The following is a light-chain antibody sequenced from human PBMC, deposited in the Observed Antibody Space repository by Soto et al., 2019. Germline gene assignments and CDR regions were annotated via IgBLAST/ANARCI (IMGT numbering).Light chain of an antibody. CDR3: SSYTSSSTLV. J-gene: IGLJ2*01. CDR2: EVS. Sequence: QSVLTQPASVSGSPGQSSTICCTGTSSDVGGYNYVSWYQQHPGKAPKLIIYEVSNRPSGVSNRFSGSKSGNTASLTISGLQAEDEADYYCSSYTSSSTLVFGGGTKLTVL. V-gene: IGLV2-14*01. CDR1: SSDVGGYNY.